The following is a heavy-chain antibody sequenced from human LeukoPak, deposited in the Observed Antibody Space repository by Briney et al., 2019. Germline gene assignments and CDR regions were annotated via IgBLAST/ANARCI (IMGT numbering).Heavy chain of an antibody. CDR1: GFTFSSYS. CDR3: AKARLRYFDY. CDR2: ISGSGGST. V-gene: IGHV3-23*01. J-gene: IGHJ4*02. Sequence: GGSLRLSCAASGFTFSSYSMNWVRQAPGKGLEWVSAISGSGGSTYYADSVKGRFTISRDNSKNTLYLQMNSLRAEDTAVYYCAKARLRYFDYWGQGTLVTVSS. D-gene: IGHD3-9*01.